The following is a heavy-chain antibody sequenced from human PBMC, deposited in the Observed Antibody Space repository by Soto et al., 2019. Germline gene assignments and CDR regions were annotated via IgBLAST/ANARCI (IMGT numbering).Heavy chain of an antibody. Sequence: QVQLQESGPGLVKPSQTLSLTCTVSGGSISSGGYYWTWIRQHPGKGLEWIGYIYYSGSTYYNPSLKGRVTISVAPSKNQFSLRLSPVTAADTAVYFCAKDQWEHSGSESWHYYSGMDVWGQGTTVTVSS. J-gene: IGHJ6*02. V-gene: IGHV4-31*03. CDR2: IYYSGST. CDR1: GGSISSGGYY. CDR3: AKDQWEHSGSESWHYYSGMDV. D-gene: IGHD3-10*01.